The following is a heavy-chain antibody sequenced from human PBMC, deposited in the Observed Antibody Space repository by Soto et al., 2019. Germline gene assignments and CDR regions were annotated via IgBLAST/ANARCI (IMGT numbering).Heavy chain of an antibody. V-gene: IGHV1-8*01. CDR3: ARGQRGGYCSGGSCYSRGYWFDP. CDR1: GYTFTSYD. D-gene: IGHD2-15*01. CDR2: MNPNSGNT. Sequence: ASVKVSCKASGYTFTSYDINWVRQATGQGLEWMGWMNPNSGNTGYAQKFQGTVTMTRNTSISTAYMELSSLRSEDTAVYYCARGQRGGYCSGGSCYSRGYWFDPWGQGTLVTVSS. J-gene: IGHJ5*02.